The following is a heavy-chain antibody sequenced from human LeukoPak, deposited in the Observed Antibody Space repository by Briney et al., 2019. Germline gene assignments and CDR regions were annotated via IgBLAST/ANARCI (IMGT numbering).Heavy chain of an antibody. J-gene: IGHJ4*02. CDR3: AKSGVDTAMVPVRYFDY. V-gene: IGHV3-23*01. Sequence: EAGGSLRLSCAASGFTFSSYAMSWVRQAPGKGLEWVSAISGSGGSTYYADSVKGRFTISRDNSKNTLYLQMNSLRAEDTAVYYCAKSGVDTAMVPVRYFDYWGQGTLVTVSS. CDR1: GFTFSSYA. CDR2: ISGSGGST. D-gene: IGHD5-18*01.